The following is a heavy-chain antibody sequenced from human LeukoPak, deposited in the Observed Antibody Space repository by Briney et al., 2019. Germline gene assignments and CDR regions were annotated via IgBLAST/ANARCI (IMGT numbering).Heavy chain of an antibody. J-gene: IGHJ2*01. CDR3: ARDRRYLDFWYFDV. D-gene: IGHD3-9*01. CDR2: ISAYNGNT. CDR1: GYTFTSYG. V-gene: IGHV1-18*01. Sequence: ASVKVSCKASGYTFTSYGINWVRQAPGQGLEWMGWISAYNGNTNYAQELQGRVTMTTDTSTTTAYMELRSLRSDDTAVYYCARDRRYLDFWYFDVWGRGTPVTVSS.